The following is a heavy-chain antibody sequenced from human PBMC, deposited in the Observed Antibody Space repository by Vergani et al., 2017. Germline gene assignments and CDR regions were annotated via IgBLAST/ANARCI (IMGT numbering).Heavy chain of an antibody. CDR2: ISPGASTV. Sequence: LEESGGGSVKPGGSLRLSCAASGFKFSDHYMSWIRQAPGKGLEWVSHISPGASTVSYTDSVTGRFTDSRDNDTNSLTLDMTTLRVEDTAVYYCAKNPGISTTRHYYAMDVWGQGTTVTVSS. CDR3: AKNPGISTTRHYYAMDV. CDR1: GFKFSDHY. J-gene: IGHJ6*02. V-gene: IGHV3-11*04. D-gene: IGHD1-1*01.